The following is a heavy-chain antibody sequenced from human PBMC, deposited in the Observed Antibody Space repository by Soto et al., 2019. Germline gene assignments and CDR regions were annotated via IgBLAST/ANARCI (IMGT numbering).Heavy chain of an antibody. Sequence: SETLSLTCAVYGASFSASYWNWIRQPPGKGLKWIGEINHSGSTIYNTSLESRVTISLDTSRKQFTLKMRSATAADTAVYYCAREVPSRYFDLWGRGTPVTVSS. CDR1: GASFSASY. CDR3: AREVPSRYFDL. J-gene: IGHJ2*01. V-gene: IGHV4-34*01. CDR2: INHSGST. D-gene: IGHD1-1*01.